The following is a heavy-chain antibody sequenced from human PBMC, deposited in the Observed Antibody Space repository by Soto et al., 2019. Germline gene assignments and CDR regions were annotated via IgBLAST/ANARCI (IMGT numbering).Heavy chain of an antibody. CDR3: ARDRAVAGFDAFDI. Sequence: GGSLRLSCAASGFTFSYYNMNWVRQAPGKGLEWVSYISTSSSTIYYADSVKGRFTTSRDNAENSLYLQMNSLRDEDTAVYYCARDRAVAGFDAFDIWGQGTMVTVSS. CDR1: GFTFSYYN. CDR2: ISTSSSTI. J-gene: IGHJ3*02. D-gene: IGHD6-19*01. V-gene: IGHV3-48*02.